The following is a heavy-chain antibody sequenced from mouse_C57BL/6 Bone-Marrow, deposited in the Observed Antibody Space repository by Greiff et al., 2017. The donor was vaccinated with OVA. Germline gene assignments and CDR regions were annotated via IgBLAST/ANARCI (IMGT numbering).Heavy chain of an antibody. CDR1: GYTFTSYW. J-gene: IGHJ1*03. D-gene: IGHD2-5*01. V-gene: IGHV1-59*01. CDR2: IDPSDSYT. CDR3: ARPFDYSNYWYFDV. Sequence: QVQLQQPGAELVRPGTSVKLSCKASGYTFTSYWMHWVKQRPGQGLEWIGVIDPSDSYTNYNQKFKGKATLTVDTSSSTAYMQLSSLTSEDSAVYYCARPFDYSNYWYFDVWGTGTTVTVSS.